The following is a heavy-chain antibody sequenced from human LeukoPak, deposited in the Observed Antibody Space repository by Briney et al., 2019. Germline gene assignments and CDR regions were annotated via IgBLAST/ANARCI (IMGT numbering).Heavy chain of an antibody. V-gene: IGHV1-8*01. J-gene: IGHJ4*02. D-gene: IGHD3-3*01. Sequence: ASVKVSCKASGYTFTSYDIHWVRQATGQGLEWMGWMNPNSGNTGYAQKFQGRVTMTRNTSISTAYMELSSLRSEDTAVYYCARVTNYDFWSGYYQSFDYWGQGTLVTVSS. CDR2: MNPNSGNT. CDR1: GYTFTSYD. CDR3: ARVTNYDFWSGYYQSFDY.